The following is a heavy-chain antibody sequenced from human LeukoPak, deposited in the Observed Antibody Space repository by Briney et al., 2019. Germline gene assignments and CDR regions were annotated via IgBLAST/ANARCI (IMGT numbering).Heavy chain of an antibody. Sequence: SVKVSCKASGGTFSSYAISWVRQAPGQGLEWMGGIIPIFGTANYAQKFQGRVTITADKSTSTAYMELSSLRSEDTAVYYCAREREDGYNYRVFDYWGQGTLVTVSS. J-gene: IGHJ4*02. CDR2: IIPIFGTA. V-gene: IGHV1-69*06. CDR3: AREREDGYNYRVFDY. D-gene: IGHD5-24*01. CDR1: GGTFSSYA.